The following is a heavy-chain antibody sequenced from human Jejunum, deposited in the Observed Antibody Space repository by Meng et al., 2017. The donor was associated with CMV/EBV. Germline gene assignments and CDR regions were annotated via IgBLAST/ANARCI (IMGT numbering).Heavy chain of an antibody. CDR1: GFTFNNYA. J-gene: IGHJ4*02. D-gene: IGHD2-8*01. CDR2: IYSGSTRT. V-gene: IGHV3-23*03. Sequence: AASGFTFNNYATNWVRQAPGRGLEWVSIIYSGSTRTYYADSVKGRFTISRDDSKNTLYLQMNSLRAEDTAIYYCAKSTQLMVYASDYWGQGALVTVSS. CDR3: AKSTQLMVYASDY.